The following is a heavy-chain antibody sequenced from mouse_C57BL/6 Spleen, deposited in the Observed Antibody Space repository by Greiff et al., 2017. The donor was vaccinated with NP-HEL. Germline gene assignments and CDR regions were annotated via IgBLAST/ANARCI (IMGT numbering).Heavy chain of an antibody. J-gene: IGHJ4*01. CDR2: IWSGGST. D-gene: IGHD2-2*01. Sequence: QVQLKESGPGLVQPSQSLSITCTVSGFSLTSYGVHWVRQSPGKGLEWLGVIWSGGSTDYNAAFISRLSISKDNSKSQVFFKMNSLQADDTAIYYCARKDYGYDLYAMDYWGQGTSVTVSS. CDR1: GFSLTSYG. CDR3: ARKDYGYDLYAMDY. V-gene: IGHV2-2*01.